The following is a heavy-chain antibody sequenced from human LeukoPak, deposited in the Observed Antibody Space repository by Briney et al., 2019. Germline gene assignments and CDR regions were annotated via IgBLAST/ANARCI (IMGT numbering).Heavy chain of an antibody. V-gene: IGHV4-61*01. CDR2: IYYSGST. Sequence: PSETLSLTCTVSCGSVSSGSYYWSWIRQPPGKGLEWIGYIYYSGSTHYNPSLKSRVTISVDTSKNQFSLKLSSVTAADTAVYYCARFLGTYSDFWSRPNWFDPWGQGTLVTVSS. CDR1: CGSVSSGSYY. CDR3: ARFLGTYSDFWSRPNWFDP. D-gene: IGHD3-3*01. J-gene: IGHJ5*02.